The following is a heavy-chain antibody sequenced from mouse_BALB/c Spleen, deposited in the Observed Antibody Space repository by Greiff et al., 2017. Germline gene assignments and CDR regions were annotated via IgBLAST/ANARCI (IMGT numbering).Heavy chain of an antibody. J-gene: IGHJ4*01. CDR2: IDPANGNT. V-gene: IGHV14-3*02. Sequence: EVQRVESGAELVKPGASVKLSCTASGFNIKDTYMHWVKQRPEQGLEWIGRIDPANGNTKYDPKFQGKATITADTSSNTAYLQLSSLTSEDTAVYYCARGWLRRYAMDYWGQGTSVTVSS. D-gene: IGHD2-2*01. CDR1: GFNIKDTY. CDR3: ARGWLRRYAMDY.